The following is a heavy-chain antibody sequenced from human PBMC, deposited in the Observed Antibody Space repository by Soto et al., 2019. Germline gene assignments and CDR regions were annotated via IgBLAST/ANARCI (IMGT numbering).Heavy chain of an antibody. CDR1: GYTFTSYG. Sequence: ASVKVSCKASGYTFTSYGISWVRQAPGQGLEWMGWISAYNGNTNYAQKLQGRVTMTTDTSTSTAYMELRSLRSDDTAVYYCARYGRPTPPIGHYYYGMDVWGQATTVTAP. J-gene: IGHJ6*02. CDR2: ISAYNGNT. V-gene: IGHV1-18*01. D-gene: IGHD4-17*01. CDR3: ARYGRPTPPIGHYYYGMDV.